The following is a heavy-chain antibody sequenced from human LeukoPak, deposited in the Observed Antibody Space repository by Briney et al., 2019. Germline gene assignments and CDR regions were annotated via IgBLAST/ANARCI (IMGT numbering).Heavy chain of an antibody. CDR2: INPSGGST. J-gene: IGHJ5*02. Sequence: GASVKVSCKASGYTFTSYYMHWVRQAPGQGLEWMGIINPSGGSTSYAQKFQGRVTMTRDMSTSTVYMELSSLRSEDTAVYYCARDRRPSGSYFRNWFDPWGQGTLVTVSS. V-gene: IGHV1-46*01. CDR1: GYTFTSYY. CDR3: ARDRRPSGSYFRNWFDP. D-gene: IGHD1-26*01.